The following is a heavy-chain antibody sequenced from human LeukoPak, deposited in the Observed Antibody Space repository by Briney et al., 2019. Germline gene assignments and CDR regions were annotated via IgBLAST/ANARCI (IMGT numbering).Heavy chain of an antibody. CDR2: ISYSGST. CDR1: GGSISSYY. D-gene: IGHD3-22*01. Sequence: SETLSLTCTVSGGSISSYYWSWIRQPPGKGLEWIGYISYSGSTNYNPSLKSRVTISVDTSKNQFSLKMRSVTAADTAVYYCARANYDGSDYWGQGTLVTVSS. V-gene: IGHV4-59*12. CDR3: ARANYDGSDY. J-gene: IGHJ4*02.